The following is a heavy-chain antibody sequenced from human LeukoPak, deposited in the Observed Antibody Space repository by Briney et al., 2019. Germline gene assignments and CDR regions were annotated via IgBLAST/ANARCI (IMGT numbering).Heavy chain of an antibody. CDR2: INPNSGGT. V-gene: IGHV1-2*02. J-gene: IGHJ5*02. D-gene: IGHD3-22*01. Sequence: ASVKVSCKASGYTFTGYYMHWVRQAPGQGLELMGWINPNSGGTNYAQKFQGRVTMTRDTSISTAYMELSRLRSDDTAVYYCARVHSSYDSSGYYVPWGQGTLVTVSS. CDR3: ARVHSSYDSSGYYVP. CDR1: GYTFTGYY.